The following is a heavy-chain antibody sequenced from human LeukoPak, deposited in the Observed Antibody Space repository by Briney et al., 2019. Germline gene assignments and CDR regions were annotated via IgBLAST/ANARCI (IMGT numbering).Heavy chain of an antibody. CDR3: TKLFDTPMMGV. Sequence: PGGSLRLSCAASGFTFDDYAMNWVRQAPGKGLEWVSSINWNSGSTYYADSVKGRFTISRDNSKNTLYLQMNNLRAEDTAVYYCTKLFDTPMMGVWGQGALVTVSS. CDR2: INWNSGST. CDR1: GFTFDDYA. J-gene: IGHJ4*02. D-gene: IGHD5-18*01. V-gene: IGHV3-20*04.